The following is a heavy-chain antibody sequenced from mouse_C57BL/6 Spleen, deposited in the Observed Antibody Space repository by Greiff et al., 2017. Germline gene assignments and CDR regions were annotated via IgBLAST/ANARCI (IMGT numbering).Heavy chain of an antibody. CDR2: INPGSGGT. J-gene: IGHJ3*01. V-gene: IGHV1-54*01. D-gene: IGHD2-5*01. Sequence: VQLQQSGAELVRPGTSVKVSCKASGYAFTNYLIEWVKQRPGQGLEWIGVINPGSGGTNYNEKFKGKATLTADKTSSTAYMQLSSLTSEDSAVYFCARRVDSNYGPAWFAYWGQGTLVTVSA. CDR3: ARRVDSNYGPAWFAY. CDR1: GYAFTNYL.